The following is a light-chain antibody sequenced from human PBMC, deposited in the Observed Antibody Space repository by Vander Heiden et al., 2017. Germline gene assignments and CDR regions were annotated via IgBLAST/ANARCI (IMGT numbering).Light chain of an antibody. Sequence: DVVMTQSPLSLPVTLGQPASISCRSSQSLVYSDGNTYLNWFQQRPGQAPRRLIYKVSNRDSGVPDRFSGSALGTDFTLKISRAEAEDVGVYYCTLGTHWPRLTFGAGTKVEIK. CDR1: QSLVYSDGNTY. CDR2: KVS. CDR3: TLGTHWPRLT. J-gene: IGKJ4*01. V-gene: IGKV2-30*01.